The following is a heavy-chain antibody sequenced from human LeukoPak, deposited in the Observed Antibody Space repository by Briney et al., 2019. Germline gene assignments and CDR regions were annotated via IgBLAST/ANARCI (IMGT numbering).Heavy chain of an antibody. CDR3: ARGVVATFFDY. CDR1: GFTFSSYA. V-gene: IGHV3-30-3*01. Sequence: PGWSLRLSCAASGFTFSSYAMHWVRQAPGKGLEWVAVISYDGSNKYYADSVKGRFTISRDNIKNTLYLQMNSLRAEDTAVYYCARGVVATFFDYWGQGTLVTVSS. J-gene: IGHJ4*02. D-gene: IGHD2-15*01. CDR2: ISYDGSNK.